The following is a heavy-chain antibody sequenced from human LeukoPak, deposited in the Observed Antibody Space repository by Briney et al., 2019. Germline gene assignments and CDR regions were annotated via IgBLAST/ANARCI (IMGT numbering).Heavy chain of an antibody. CDR3: ARTGYCSSKYCDYYGMDV. Sequence: PSETLSLTCAVSGDSINSYYWSWIRQPPGRGLEWIGYIYYSGSTNYNPSLRSRVTISVDTSKTHFSLKLRPVTAADTAVYYCARTGYCSSKYCDYYGMDVWXQGTTVTVSS. CDR2: IYYSGST. J-gene: IGHJ6*02. D-gene: IGHD6-13*01. CDR1: GDSINSYY. V-gene: IGHV4-59*01.